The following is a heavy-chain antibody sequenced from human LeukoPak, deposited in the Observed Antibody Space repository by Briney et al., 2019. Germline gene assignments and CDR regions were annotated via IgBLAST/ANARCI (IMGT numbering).Heavy chain of an antibody. V-gene: IGHV3-74*01. D-gene: IGHD1-26*01. CDR1: GFIVSTNY. CDR2: INTDGSTT. CDR3: ATVTWDHC. J-gene: IGHJ4*02. Sequence: GGSLRLSCAASGFIVSTNYMSWVRQAPGKGLEWVSGINTDGSTTIYADSVKGRFAVSRDNAKNTLYLQMNSLRAEDAAVYYCATVTWDHCWGQGTLVTVSS.